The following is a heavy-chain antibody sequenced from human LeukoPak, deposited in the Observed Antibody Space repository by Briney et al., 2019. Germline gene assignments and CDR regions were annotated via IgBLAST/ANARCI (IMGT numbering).Heavy chain of an antibody. J-gene: IGHJ3*02. Sequence: SETLSLTCTVSGGSISSSGYYWGWIRQPPGKGLEWIGSIYYSGSTYYSSSLKSRVIISVDTSKNQFSLKLSSVTAADTAVYYCARVYGSGYDFRGAFDIWGQGTMVTVSS. D-gene: IGHD5-12*01. CDR3: ARVYGSGYDFRGAFDI. V-gene: IGHV4-39*07. CDR1: GGSISSSGYY. CDR2: IYYSGST.